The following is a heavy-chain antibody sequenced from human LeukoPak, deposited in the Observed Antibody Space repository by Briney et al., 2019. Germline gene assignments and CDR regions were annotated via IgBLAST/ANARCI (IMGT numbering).Heavy chain of an antibody. Sequence: LSETLSLTCSVSGDSISNYFWTWIRQPPGKGLEWIGYIHTSGDTNYVSSLKSRVTMSVDTSKNQFSLRLSSVTAADTAVYSCVRGLRDEDRYYSYYFMDVWGKGTTVIVSS. CDR1: GDSISNYF. CDR3: VRGLRDEDRYYSYYFMDV. J-gene: IGHJ6*03. CDR2: IHTSGDT. D-gene: IGHD3-16*01. V-gene: IGHV4-4*09.